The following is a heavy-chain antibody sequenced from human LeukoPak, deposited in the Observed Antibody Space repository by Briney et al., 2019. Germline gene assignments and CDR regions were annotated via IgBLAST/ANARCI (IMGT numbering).Heavy chain of an antibody. CDR1: GYTVTSYD. CDR2: MNPNSDNT. Sequence: ASVKVSCKASGYTVTSYDINWVRQATGQGLEWMGWMNPNSDNTGYAQKFQGRVTMTWNTSISTAYIDLSSLRSEDTAVYYCARRYFDSSDYYTYYFDYWGQGTLVTVS. J-gene: IGHJ4*02. D-gene: IGHD3-22*01. CDR3: ARRYFDSSDYYTYYFDY. V-gene: IGHV1-8*02.